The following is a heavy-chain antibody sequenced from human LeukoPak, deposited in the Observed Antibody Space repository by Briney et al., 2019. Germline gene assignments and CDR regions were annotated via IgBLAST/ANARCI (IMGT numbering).Heavy chain of an antibody. CDR3: ARRDGYSYYFDY. CDR2: VYYTGST. J-gene: IGHJ4*02. D-gene: IGHD5-24*01. CDR1: GGSLSSSGYY. Sequence: PSEALSLTCSVSGGSLSSSGYYWGWIRQPPGKGLEWIGSVYYTGSTYYNPSLKSRVTILVDASKNQFSLKLSSVTAADTAVYYCARRDGYSYYFDYWGQGTLVSVSS. V-gene: IGHV4-39*07.